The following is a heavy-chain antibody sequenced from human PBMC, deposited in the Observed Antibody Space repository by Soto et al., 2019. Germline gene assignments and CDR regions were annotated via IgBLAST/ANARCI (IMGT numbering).Heavy chain of an antibody. V-gene: IGHV4-34*01. D-gene: IGHD3-10*01. J-gene: IGHJ4*02. CDR2: INHSGST. CDR3: ARGGRYYYGSGTPYYFDY. CDR1: GGSFSGYY. Sequence: QVQLQQWGAGLLKPSETLSLTCAVYGGSFSGYYWSWIRQPPGKGLEWIGEINHSGSTNYNPSLKSRVTISVDTSKNQSSLKLSSVTAADTAVYYCARGGRYYYGSGTPYYFDYWGQGTLVTVSS.